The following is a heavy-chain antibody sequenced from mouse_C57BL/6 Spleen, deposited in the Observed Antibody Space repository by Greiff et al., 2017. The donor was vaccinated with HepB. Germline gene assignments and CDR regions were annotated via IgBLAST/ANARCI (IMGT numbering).Heavy chain of an antibody. Sequence: EVKLMESGGGLVKPGGSLKLSCAASGFTFSDYGMHWVRQAPEKGLEWVAYISSGSSTIYYADTVKGRFTISRDNAKNTLFLQMTSLRSEDTAMYYCGGRYSHWYFDVWGTGTTVTVSS. D-gene: IGHD2-12*01. J-gene: IGHJ1*03. CDR2: ISSGSSTI. V-gene: IGHV5-17*01. CDR3: GGRYSHWYFDV. CDR1: GFTFSDYG.